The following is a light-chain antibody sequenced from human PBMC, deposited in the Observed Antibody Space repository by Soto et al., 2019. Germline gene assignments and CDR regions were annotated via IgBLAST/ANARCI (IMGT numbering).Light chain of an antibody. V-gene: IGKV3-15*01. J-gene: IGKJ1*01. CDR2: RAS. CDR1: QSLGGN. CDR3: QQYRNWPPWT. Sequence: ELVMTQSPATLAVSPGDTATLSCRASQSLGGNLAWYQQKPGQAPRLLIFRASSRATGVPARFSASGSGTEFTLTISGLQSEDFAVYYCQQYRNWPPWTFGPGTKVDIK.